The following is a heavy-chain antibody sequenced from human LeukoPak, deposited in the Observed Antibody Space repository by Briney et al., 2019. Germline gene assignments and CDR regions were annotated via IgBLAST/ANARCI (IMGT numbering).Heavy chain of an antibody. Sequence: PSETLSLTCAVSGGSISSYYWKWIRLPAGEGLEWIGRIYSSGSTNYKPSLKSRVFMSVDTSRNQFSLKLSSVTAADTAVYYCARAGTVVVSSFDFWGPGTMVTVSS. D-gene: IGHD3-22*01. CDR1: GGSISSYY. CDR3: ARAGTVVVSSFDF. J-gene: IGHJ3*01. CDR2: IYSSGST. V-gene: IGHV4-4*07.